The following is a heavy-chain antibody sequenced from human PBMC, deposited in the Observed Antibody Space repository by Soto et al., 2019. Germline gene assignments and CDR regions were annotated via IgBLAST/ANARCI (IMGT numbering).Heavy chain of an antibody. CDR1: GFTFSSYN. J-gene: IGHJ4*02. D-gene: IGHD3-9*01. V-gene: IGHV3-30*18. CDR3: AKFRGTGYPPTLDY. Sequence: QVQLVESGGGVVQPGRSLRLSCAASGFTFSSYNMHWVRQAPGKGLEWVAVISYDGGNKYYADSVRGRFTISRDNSKNTLYLQMNSLRAADTAVYYCAKFRGTGYPPTLDYWGQGTLVTVSS. CDR2: ISYDGGNK.